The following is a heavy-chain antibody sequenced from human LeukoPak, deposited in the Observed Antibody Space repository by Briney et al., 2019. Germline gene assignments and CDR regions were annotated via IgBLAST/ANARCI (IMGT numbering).Heavy chain of an antibody. CDR3: ARTNSSSWYFPGYYYYMDV. J-gene: IGHJ6*03. D-gene: IGHD6-13*01. CDR2: INHSGST. V-gene: IGHV4-34*01. CDR1: GGSFSGYY. Sequence: PSETLSLTCAVYGGSFSGYYWSWIRQPPGKGLEWIGEINHSGSTNYNPSLKSRVTISVDTSKNQFSLKLSSVTAADTAVYYCARTNSSSWYFPGYYYYMDVWGKGTTVTVSS.